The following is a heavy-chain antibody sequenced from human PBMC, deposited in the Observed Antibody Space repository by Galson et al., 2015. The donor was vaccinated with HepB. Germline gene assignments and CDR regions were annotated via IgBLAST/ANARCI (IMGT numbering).Heavy chain of an antibody. D-gene: IGHD3-22*01. J-gene: IGHJ4*02. CDR2: IRYDGSNK. CDR1: GFTFSSYG. V-gene: IGHV3-30*02. Sequence: SLRLSCAASGFTFSSYGMHWVRQAPGKGLEWVAFIRYDGSNKYYADSVKGRFTISRDNSKNTLYLQMNSLRAEDTAVYYCAKVRGRYDSGSVDYWGQGTLFTVSS. CDR3: AKVRGRYDSGSVDY.